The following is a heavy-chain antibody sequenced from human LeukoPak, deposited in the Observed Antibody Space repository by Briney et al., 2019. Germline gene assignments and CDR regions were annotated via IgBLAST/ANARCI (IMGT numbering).Heavy chain of an antibody. CDR3: ARDLGTYSVAGAGDY. Sequence: HPGGSLRLSCAASGFTFRGYGMHWVRQAPGKGLEWVAVVWYDGTDKYYADSVKGRFTISRDISKNTLYLQLDSLRADDTAVYYCARDLGTYSVAGAGDYWGQGTLVTVSS. J-gene: IGHJ4*02. CDR1: GFTFRGYG. CDR2: VWYDGTDK. D-gene: IGHD6-19*01. V-gene: IGHV3-33*01.